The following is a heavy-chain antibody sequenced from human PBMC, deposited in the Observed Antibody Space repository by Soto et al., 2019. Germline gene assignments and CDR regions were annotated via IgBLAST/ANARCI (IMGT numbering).Heavy chain of an antibody. CDR2: IIPIFATA. CDR1: GTTLSSYA. Sequence: QVQLVQSGAEVKKPGSSVKVSCKASGTTLSSYAISWVRQAPGQGLEWMGRIIPIFATAKYAQKFQGRVTITADESTSTTYMELSSLRSEDSAVYYCARDFQPEKSAAAYFDYWGQGTVVTVSS. V-gene: IGHV1-69*01. J-gene: IGHJ4*02. CDR3: ARDFQPEKSAAAYFDY. D-gene: IGHD6-25*01.